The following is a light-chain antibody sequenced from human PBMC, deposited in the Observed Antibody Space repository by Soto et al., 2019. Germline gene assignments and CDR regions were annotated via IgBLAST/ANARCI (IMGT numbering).Light chain of an antibody. J-gene: IGKJ1*01. CDR3: QQRSNWPVT. CDR2: DAS. Sequence: EIVWTQSPATLSLSPGERATLSCRASQSVSSYLAWYQQKPGQAPRLLIYDASNRATGIPARFSGSGSGTDFTLTISSLEPEDFAVYYCQQRSNWPVTFGQGTKVDIK. CDR1: QSVSSY. V-gene: IGKV3-11*01.